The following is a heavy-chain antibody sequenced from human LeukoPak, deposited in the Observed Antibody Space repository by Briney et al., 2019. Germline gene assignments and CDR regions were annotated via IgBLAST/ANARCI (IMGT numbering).Heavy chain of an antibody. CDR3: ARSGVTTVLYLD. V-gene: IGHV4-34*01. Sequence: SETLSLICGVSGGSFNKYYWAWIRQPPGKGLEWIGEINRSGDTNYNPSLNSRVTISVDTSMNQFSLQLSSVTAADTAVYFCARSGVTTVLYLDWGQGTLVTVSS. CDR2: INRSGDT. D-gene: IGHD4-11*01. J-gene: IGHJ4*02. CDR1: GGSFNKYY.